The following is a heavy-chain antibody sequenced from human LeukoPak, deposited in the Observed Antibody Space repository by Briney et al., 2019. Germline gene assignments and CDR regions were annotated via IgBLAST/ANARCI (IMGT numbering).Heavy chain of an antibody. CDR1: EFTFGDFA. D-gene: IGHD5-12*01. V-gene: IGHV3-49*04. CDR2: IRSKDNDGTT. CDR3: TRDRWGGGYTPRGMDV. Sequence: GGSLRLSCTASEFTFGDFAISWVRQAPGKGLEWLGFIRSKDNDGTTDYAASVKGRFIISRDDSKSVAYLEMNDLKIEDTAVYYCTRDRWGGGYTPRGMDVWGKGTTVTISS. J-gene: IGHJ6*04.